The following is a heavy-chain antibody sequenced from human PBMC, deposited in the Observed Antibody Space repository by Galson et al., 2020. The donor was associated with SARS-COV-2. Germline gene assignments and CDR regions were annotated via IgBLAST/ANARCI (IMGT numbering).Heavy chain of an antibody. CDR2: IYYSGST. V-gene: IGHV4-31*01. CDR3: ARAPITMIVVVDAFDI. D-gene: IGHD3-22*01. J-gene: IGHJ3*02. CDR1: GGSISSGGYY. Sequence: ETSETLSLTCTVSGGSISSGGYYWSWIRQHPGKGLEWIGYIYYSGSTYYNPSPKSQVTISVDTSKNQFSLKLSSVTAADTAVYYCARAPITMIVVVDAFDIWGQGTMVTVSS.